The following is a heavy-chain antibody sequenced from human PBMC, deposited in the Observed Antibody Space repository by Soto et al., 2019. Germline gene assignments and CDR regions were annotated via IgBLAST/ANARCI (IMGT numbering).Heavy chain of an antibody. Sequence: QVQLVESGGGVVQPGRSQRLSCAASGFTFSSYAMHWVRQAPGKGLEWVAVISYDGSNKYYADSVKGRFTISRDNSKNTLYLQMNSLRAEDTAVYYCGTYSSSWYAFDIWGQGTMVTVSS. J-gene: IGHJ3*02. D-gene: IGHD6-13*01. V-gene: IGHV3-30-3*01. CDR1: GFTFSSYA. CDR3: GTYSSSWYAFDI. CDR2: ISYDGSNK.